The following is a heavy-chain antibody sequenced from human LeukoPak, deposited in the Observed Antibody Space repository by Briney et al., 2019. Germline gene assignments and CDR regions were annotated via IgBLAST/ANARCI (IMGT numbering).Heavy chain of an antibody. CDR1: GFSLSPSGVG. J-gene: IGHJ5*02. CDR2: LYWDDDK. CDR3: ARLTTILNWFDP. Sequence: SGPTLVNPTQTLTLTCTLSGFSLSPSGVGVGWIRQPPGKALEWPALLYWDDDKSYSPSLKSRFTITKATSKKQVVLRMSNMDPVDTATYYCARLTTILNWFDPWGQGTPVTVSS. V-gene: IGHV2-5*02. D-gene: IGHD5-12*01.